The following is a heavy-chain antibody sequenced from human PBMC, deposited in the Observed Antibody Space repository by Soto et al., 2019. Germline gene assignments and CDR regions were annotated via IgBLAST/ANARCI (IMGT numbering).Heavy chain of an antibody. D-gene: IGHD4-17*01. V-gene: IGHV3-23*01. CDR1: GFTFSSYA. CDR2: ISGSGGST. J-gene: IGHJ3*02. CDR3: ARDPVLLDYGDYAGDAFDI. Sequence: PGGSLRLSCAASGFTFSSYAMSWVRQAPGKGLEWVSAISGSGGSTYYADSVKGRFTISRDNSKNTLYLQMNSLRAEDTAVYYCARDPVLLDYGDYAGDAFDIWGQGTMVT.